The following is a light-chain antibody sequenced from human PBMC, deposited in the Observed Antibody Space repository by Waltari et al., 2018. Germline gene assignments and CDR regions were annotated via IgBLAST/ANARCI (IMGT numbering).Light chain of an antibody. J-gene: IGKJ1*01. CDR2: KAS. Sequence: DIQLTQSPSTLSASVGDRVTITCRASESVSHWLVWHQQRPGKAPRLLIFKASYLEGGVSQRFSGSGSETEFTLTISGLQPDDFATYYCQQYNTYPWTFGQGTKVEIK. CDR3: QQYNTYPWT. V-gene: IGKV1-5*03. CDR1: ESVSHW.